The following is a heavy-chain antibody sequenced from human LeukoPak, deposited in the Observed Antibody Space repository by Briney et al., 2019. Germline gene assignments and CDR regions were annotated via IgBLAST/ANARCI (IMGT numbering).Heavy chain of an antibody. CDR2: ISGDGGST. CDR1: GFIFDDYA. J-gene: IGHJ4*02. D-gene: IGHD5-18*01. V-gene: IGHV3-43*02. CDR3: AKDMFGVDTAMIKD. Sequence: PGGSLRLSCAASGFIFDDYAMPGFLQAPGRGLNGFSLISGDGGSTYYADSVKGRFTISRDNSKNSLYLQMNSLRTEDTALYYCAKDMFGVDTAMIKDWGQGTLVTVSS.